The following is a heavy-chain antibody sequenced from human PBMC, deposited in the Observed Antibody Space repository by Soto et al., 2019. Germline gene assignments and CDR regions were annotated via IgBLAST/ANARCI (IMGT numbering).Heavy chain of an antibody. CDR1: GFTFSSYG. CDR2: ISYDGSNK. J-gene: IGHJ6*02. V-gene: IGHV3-30*18. CDR3: AKVLSLQLELERYYYYYGMDV. Sequence: QVQLVESGGGVVQPGRSLRLSCAASGFTFSSYGMHWVRQAPGKGLEWVAVISYDGSNKYYADSVKGRFTISRDNSKNTLYLQMNSLRAEDTAVYYCAKVLSLQLELERYYYYYGMDVWGQGTTVTVSS. D-gene: IGHD1-1*01.